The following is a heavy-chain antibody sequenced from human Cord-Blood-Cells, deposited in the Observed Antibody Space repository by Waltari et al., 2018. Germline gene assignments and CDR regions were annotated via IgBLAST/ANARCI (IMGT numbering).Heavy chain of an antibody. CDR2: INHSGST. Sequence: QVQLQQWGAGLLKPSETLSLTCAVYGGSFSGYYWSWICQPPGKGLEWIGEINHSGSTNYNPSLKSRVTISVDTSKNQFSLKLSSVTAADTAVYYCARGRGNDSSGYYYVDYWGQGTLVTVSS. D-gene: IGHD3-22*01. CDR3: ARGRGNDSSGYYYVDY. J-gene: IGHJ4*02. CDR1: GGSFSGYY. V-gene: IGHV4-34*01.